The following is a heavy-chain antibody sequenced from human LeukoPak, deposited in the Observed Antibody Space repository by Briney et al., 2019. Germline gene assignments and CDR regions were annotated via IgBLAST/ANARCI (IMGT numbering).Heavy chain of an antibody. CDR2: IRSDGSNE. CDR3: VKDRGDLPPYFDN. CDR1: GFSFNVYA. J-gene: IGHJ4*02. Sequence: GGSLRLSCAGFSFNVYAMHWVRQAQGKGLEWVAFIRSDGSNEKYADSVKGRFTISKDKSKNTLYLQMNSLRAEDTAVYYCVKDRGDLPPYFDNRGQGTLVTVSS. V-gene: IGHV3-30*02. D-gene: IGHD2-21*02.